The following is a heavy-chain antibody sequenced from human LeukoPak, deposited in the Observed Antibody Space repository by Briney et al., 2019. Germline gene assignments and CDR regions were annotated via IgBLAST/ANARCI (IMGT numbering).Heavy chain of an antibody. Sequence: GASVKVSCKASGYTFTGYYMHWVRQAPGQGLEWMGWIKPNSGGTNYAQKFQGRVTMTRDTSISTAYMELSRLRSDDTAVYYCARVFVGSGYWAPFDYWGQGTLVTVSS. V-gene: IGHV1-2*02. D-gene: IGHD3-3*01. CDR2: IKPNSGGT. CDR3: ARVFVGSGYWAPFDY. CDR1: GYTFTGYY. J-gene: IGHJ4*02.